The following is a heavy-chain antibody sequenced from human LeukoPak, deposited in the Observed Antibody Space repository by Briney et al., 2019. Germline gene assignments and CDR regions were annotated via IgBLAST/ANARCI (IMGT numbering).Heavy chain of an antibody. CDR2: IYYSGST. CDR3: ARHRPYYDPRAFDY. Sequence: SETLSLTCTVSGGSISGSTYYWGWIRQPPGKGLEWIGNIYYSGSTYYNPSLKSRVSISVDTSKNQFSLMLSSVTAADTAVYYCARHRPYYDPRAFDYWGQGTLVTVSS. J-gene: IGHJ4*02. V-gene: IGHV4-39*01. CDR1: GGSISGSTYY. D-gene: IGHD3-3*01.